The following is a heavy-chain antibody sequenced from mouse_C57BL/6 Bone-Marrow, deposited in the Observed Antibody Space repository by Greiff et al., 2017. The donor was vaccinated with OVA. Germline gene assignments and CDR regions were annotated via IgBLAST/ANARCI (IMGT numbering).Heavy chain of an antibody. D-gene: IGHD3-1*01. CDR2: IYPSDSAT. V-gene: IGHV1-61*01. CDR1: GYTFTSYW. Sequence: QVQLQQPGAELVRPGSSVKLSCKASGYTFTSYWVDWVKQRPGQGLEWIGNIYPSDSATHYNQKFKDKATLTVDKTSSTAYMQLSSHTSEDSAVYNCARSVSLLAPFAYWGQGTLVTVSA. J-gene: IGHJ3*01. CDR3: ARSVSLLAPFAY.